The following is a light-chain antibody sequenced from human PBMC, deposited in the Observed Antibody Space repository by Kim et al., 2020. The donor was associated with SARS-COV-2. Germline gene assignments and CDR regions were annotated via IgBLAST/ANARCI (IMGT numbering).Light chain of an antibody. CDR2: EVS. Sequence: GQSVTFSCTGTSSDVGSYNRVSWYQQPPGTAPKLMIYEVSNRPSGVPDRFSGSKSGNTASLTISGLQAEDEADYYCSSYTSRSTWVFGGGTKVTVL. CDR3: SSYTSRSTWV. V-gene: IGLV2-18*02. CDR1: SSDVGSYNR. J-gene: IGLJ2*01.